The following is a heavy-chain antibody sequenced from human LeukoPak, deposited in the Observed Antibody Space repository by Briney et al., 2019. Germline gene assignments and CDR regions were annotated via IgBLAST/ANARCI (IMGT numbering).Heavy chain of an antibody. V-gene: IGHV1-8*01. CDR1: GYTFSSFD. J-gene: IGHJ4*02. Sequence: ASVKVSCKTSGYTFSSFDVIWVRQATGQGLEWIGWMNPNSLNTGYAQKFRGRVTMTGDTSISTAYMELSSLISEDTAVFYCARGIRNQLLSEYWGQGSLVTVSS. CDR3: ARGIRNQLLSEY. D-gene: IGHD2-2*01. CDR2: MNPNSLNT.